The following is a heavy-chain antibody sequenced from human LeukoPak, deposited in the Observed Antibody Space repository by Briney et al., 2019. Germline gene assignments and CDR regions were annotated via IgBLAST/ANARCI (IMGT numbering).Heavy chain of an antibody. Sequence: GGSLRLSCAASGFTFSSYAMSWVRQAPGKGLEWVSGIRGSGVSTYYADSVKGRFTISREDAKNSLYLQMNNLRAGDTAVYYCARAGGTYYGIAFDIWGQGTMVTVSS. J-gene: IGHJ3*02. V-gene: IGHV3-23*01. D-gene: IGHD1-26*01. CDR3: ARAGGTYYGIAFDI. CDR2: IRGSGVST. CDR1: GFTFSSYA.